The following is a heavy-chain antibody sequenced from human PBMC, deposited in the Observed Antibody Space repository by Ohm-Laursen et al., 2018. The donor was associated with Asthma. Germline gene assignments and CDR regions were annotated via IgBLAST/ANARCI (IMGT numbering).Heavy chain of an antibody. CDR1: GGSFSGYY. CDR2: INHSGST. Sequence: GTLSLTCAVYGGSFSGYYWSWIRQPPGKGLEWIGEINHSGSTNYNPSLKSRVTISVDTSKNQFSLKLSSVTAADTAVYYCASSPYYDILTGARNWFDPWGQGTLVTVSS. D-gene: IGHD3-9*01. J-gene: IGHJ5*02. CDR3: ASSPYYDILTGARNWFDP. V-gene: IGHV4-34*01.